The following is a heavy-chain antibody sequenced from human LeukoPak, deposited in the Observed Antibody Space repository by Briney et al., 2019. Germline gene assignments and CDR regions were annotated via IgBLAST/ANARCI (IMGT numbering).Heavy chain of an antibody. CDR1: GFSISAFW. D-gene: IGHD2-21*01. J-gene: IGHJ4*02. CDR2: ISGSGGST. V-gene: IGHV3-23*01. CDR3: AKTNCGGDCYIFDY. Sequence: GGSLRLSCAASGFSISAFWMSWVRQAPGKGLEWVSAISGSGGSTYYADSVKGRFTISRDNSKNTLYLQMNSLRAEDTAVYYCAKTNCGGDCYIFDYWGQGTLVTVSS.